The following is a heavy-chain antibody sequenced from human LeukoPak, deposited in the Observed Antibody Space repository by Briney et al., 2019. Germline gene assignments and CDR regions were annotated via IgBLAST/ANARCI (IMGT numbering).Heavy chain of an antibody. D-gene: IGHD3-10*01. J-gene: IGHJ5*02. CDR3: ARGFTTVIRGVMGNWFDP. CDR1: GGSISSYY. CDR2: IYSSGST. Sequence: SETLSLTCTVSGGSISSYYWSWIRQPPGKGLEWIGYIYSSGSTNYNPSLKSRVTISVDTSKNQFSLKLRSVTAADTAVYYCARGFTTVIRGVMGNWFDPWGQGTLVTVSS. V-gene: IGHV4-59*01.